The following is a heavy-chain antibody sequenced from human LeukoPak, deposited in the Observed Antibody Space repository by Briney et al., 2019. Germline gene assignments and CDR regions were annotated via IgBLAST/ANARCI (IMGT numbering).Heavy chain of an antibody. CDR3: ARQATYCSSTSCYKAVDAFDI. CDR2: IYYSGST. J-gene: IGHJ3*02. CDR1: GDSISSGNYY. D-gene: IGHD2-2*02. V-gene: IGHV4-39*01. Sequence: SETLSLTCTVSGDSISSGNYYWGWIRQPPGKGLEWIGSIYYSGSTYYNPSLKSRVTISVDTSKNEFSLKLSSVTAADTAVYYCARQATYCSSTSCYKAVDAFDIWGQGTMVTVSS.